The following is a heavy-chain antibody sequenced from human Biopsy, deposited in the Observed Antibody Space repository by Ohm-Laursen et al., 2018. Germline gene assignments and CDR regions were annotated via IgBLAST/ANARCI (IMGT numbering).Heavy chain of an antibody. CDR3: ARDRGYYSDRTVPGYFDL. Sequence: SQTLSLSCTVSGDSISSSYWCWIRQPPGKGREWIGYVYYTGSTAYNPSLQSRVTISVDTSKNHFSLRLRSGTPADTAIYYCARDRGYYSDRTVPGYFDLWGRGTLVTVSS. D-gene: IGHD3-22*01. CDR2: VYYTGST. V-gene: IGHV4-59*01. J-gene: IGHJ2*01. CDR1: GDSISSSY.